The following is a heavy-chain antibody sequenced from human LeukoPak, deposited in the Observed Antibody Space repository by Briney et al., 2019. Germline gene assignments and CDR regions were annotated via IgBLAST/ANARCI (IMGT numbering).Heavy chain of an antibody. Sequence: PGGSLRLSCAASGFTFSNAWMSWVRQAPGKGLEWVGRIKTKTEVGTTDYAAPVKGRFTISRDDSKNTVYLQMNSLKTEDTAVYYCASYGSGSHDYWGQGSLVTVSS. CDR1: GFTFSNAW. V-gene: IGHV3-15*01. D-gene: IGHD3-10*01. J-gene: IGHJ4*02. CDR3: ASYGSGSHDY. CDR2: IKTKTEVGTT.